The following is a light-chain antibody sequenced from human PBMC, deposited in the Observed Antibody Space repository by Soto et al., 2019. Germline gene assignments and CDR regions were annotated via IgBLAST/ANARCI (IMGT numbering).Light chain of an antibody. CDR3: HQRSSWPLT. J-gene: IGKJ4*01. Sequence: EIVLTQSPGTLSLSPGERATLSCRASQSVSNNYLAWYQQKPGQAPRLLIYDTYHRATGFSPRFSGSGSGTEFTLTISSLEPEDSAVYYCHQRSSWPLTFGGGTKVDIK. CDR2: DTY. V-gene: IGKV3-11*01. CDR1: QSVSNNY.